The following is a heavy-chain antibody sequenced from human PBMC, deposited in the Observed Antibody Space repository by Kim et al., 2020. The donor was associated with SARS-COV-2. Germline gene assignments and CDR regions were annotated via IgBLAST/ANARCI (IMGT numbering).Heavy chain of an antibody. J-gene: IGHJ4*02. CDR3: ARGGSGSQRAFDY. CDR2: IWYDGSNK. D-gene: IGHD1-26*01. V-gene: IGHV3-33*01. Sequence: GGSLRLSCAASGFTFSSYGMHWVRQAPGKGLEWVAVIWYDGSNKYYADSVKGRFTISRDNSKNTLYLQMNSLRAEDTAVYYCARGGSGSQRAFDYWGQGTLVTVSS. CDR1: GFTFSSYG.